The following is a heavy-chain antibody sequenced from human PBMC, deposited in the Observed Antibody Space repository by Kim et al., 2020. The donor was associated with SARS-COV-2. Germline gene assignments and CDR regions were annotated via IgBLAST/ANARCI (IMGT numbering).Heavy chain of an antibody. CDR3: ASLYGDYGWDAFDI. V-gene: IGHV5-51*01. Sequence: SPSFQGQVTISADKSISTAYLQWSSLKASDTAMYYCASLYGDYGWDAFDIWGQGTMVTVSS. D-gene: IGHD4-17*01. J-gene: IGHJ3*02.